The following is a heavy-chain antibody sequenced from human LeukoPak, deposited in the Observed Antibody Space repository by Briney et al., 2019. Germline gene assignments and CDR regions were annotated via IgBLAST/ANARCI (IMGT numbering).Heavy chain of an antibody. CDR2: ISGSGGST. J-gene: IGHJ4*02. D-gene: IGHD2-15*01. CDR3: AKGELVYCSGGSCYPPYYFDF. Sequence: QSGGSLRLSCAASGFTFSSYPMSWVRQAPGKGLEWVSGISGSGGSTYYADSVKGRFTISRDNSKNTLYLQMNSLRAEDTAVYYCAKGELVYCSGGSCYPPYYFDFWGQGTLVAVSS. CDR1: GFTFSSYP. V-gene: IGHV3-23*01.